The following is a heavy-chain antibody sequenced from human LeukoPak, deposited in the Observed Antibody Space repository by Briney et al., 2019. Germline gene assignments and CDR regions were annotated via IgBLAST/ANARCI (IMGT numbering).Heavy chain of an antibody. CDR1: GGSISSYY. J-gene: IGHJ4*02. CDR3: ARTPSRGNPFDY. D-gene: IGHD4-23*01. Sequence: SETLSLTCSVSGGSISSYYWSWIRQPPGKGLEWIGYIYYSGSTHYNPSLKSRVTISVDTSKNQFSLKLSSVTAADTAVYYCARTPSRGNPFDYWGQGTLVTVSS. V-gene: IGHV4-59*01. CDR2: IYYSGST.